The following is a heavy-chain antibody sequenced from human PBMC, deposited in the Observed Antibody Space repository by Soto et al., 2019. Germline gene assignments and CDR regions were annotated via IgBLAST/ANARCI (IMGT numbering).Heavy chain of an antibody. CDR2: ISGSDNST. CDR3: APMGV. V-gene: IGHV3-23*01. Sequence: EVQLLESGGGLVQPGGSLRLSCAASGFTFSTYAMSWVRQAPGKGLEWVSAISGSDNSTYYADSVKGRFTISRDNSKNTLYLEMSSLRADDTSVYYCAPMGVWCQGPTVTVSS. CDR1: GFTFSTYA. J-gene: IGHJ6*02.